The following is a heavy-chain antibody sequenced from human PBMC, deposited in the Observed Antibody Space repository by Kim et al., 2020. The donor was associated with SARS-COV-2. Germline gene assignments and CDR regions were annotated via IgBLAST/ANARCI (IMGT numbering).Heavy chain of an antibody. J-gene: IGHJ4*02. V-gene: IGHV3-33*06. Sequence: YAGSVTGQFTISRAISRNALYLQMNSLRAEDTAVYYCAKDWGGSSGRVDYWGQGTLVTVSS. D-gene: IGHD3-22*01. CDR3: AKDWGGSSGRVDY.